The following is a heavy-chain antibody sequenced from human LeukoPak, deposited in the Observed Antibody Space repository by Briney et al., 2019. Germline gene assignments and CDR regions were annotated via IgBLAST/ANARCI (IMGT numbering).Heavy chain of an antibody. D-gene: IGHD5-18*01. CDR2: IWYDGSNK. V-gene: IGHV3-33*01. CDR1: GFTFSSYG. CDR3: AREGDGYSYFDY. Sequence: GGSLRLFCAASGFTFSSYGMHWVRQAPGKGLEWVAVIWYDGSNKYYADSVKGRFTISRDNSKNTLYLQMNSLRAEDTAVYYCAREGDGYSYFDYWGQGTLVTVSS. J-gene: IGHJ4*02.